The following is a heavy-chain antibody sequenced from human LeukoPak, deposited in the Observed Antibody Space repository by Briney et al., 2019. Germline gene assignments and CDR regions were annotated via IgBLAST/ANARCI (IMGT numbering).Heavy chain of an antibody. CDR3: ARDGGLLWFGNIDY. CDR1: GYTFTGYY. D-gene: IGHD3-10*01. V-gene: IGHV1-2*02. J-gene: IGHJ4*02. CDR2: INPNSGGT. Sequence: ASVKVSCKASGYTFTGYYMHWVRQAPGQGLEWMGWINPNSGGTNYAQKFQGRVTMTRDTSNSTAYMELSRLRSDDTAVYYCARDGGLLWFGNIDYWGQGTLVTVSS.